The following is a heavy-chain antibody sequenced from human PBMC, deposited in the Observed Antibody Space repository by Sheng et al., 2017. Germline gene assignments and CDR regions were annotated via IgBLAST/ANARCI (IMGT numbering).Heavy chain of an antibody. CDR2: ISSSSSYT. CDR1: GFTFSDYY. Sequence: QVQLVESGGGLVKPGGSLRLSCAASGFTFSDYYMSWIRQAPGKGLEWVSYISSSSSYTNYADSVKGRFTISRDNAKNSLYLQMNSLRAEDTAVYYCARGPRYCSSTSCPGGWFDPWGQGTLVTVSS. D-gene: IGHD2-2*01. J-gene: IGHJ5*02. V-gene: IGHV3-11*05. CDR3: ARGPRYCSSTSCPGGWFDP.